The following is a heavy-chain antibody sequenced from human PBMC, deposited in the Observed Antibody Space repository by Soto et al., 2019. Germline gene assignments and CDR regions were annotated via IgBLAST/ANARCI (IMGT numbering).Heavy chain of an antibody. Sequence: EVQLLESGGGLEQPGGSLRLSCVASAFTFSSYAMNWVRQAPGKGLEWVSAISGGGASTYYADSVKGRFTISRDNSKNTLYLQMNSLSADDTAVYYCARAGGHPYFQHWGQGTLVTVSS. CDR2: ISGGGAST. D-gene: IGHD2-15*01. J-gene: IGHJ1*01. V-gene: IGHV3-23*01. CDR3: ARAGGHPYFQH. CDR1: AFTFSSYA.